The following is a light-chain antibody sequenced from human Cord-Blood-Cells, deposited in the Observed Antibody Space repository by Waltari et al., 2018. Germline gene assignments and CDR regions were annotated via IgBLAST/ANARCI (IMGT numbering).Light chain of an antibody. CDR2: VAS. J-gene: IGKJ1*01. CDR1: QSISSW. Sequence: DIQMTQHRSTIPASVDDRATITCRACQSISSWLASYKKKPGKAPTLLIYVASSFESGVPSRFSGSGSGTEFTLTISSLQPDDFATYYCQQYNSYWTFGQGTKVEIK. CDR3: QQYNSYWT. V-gene: IGKV1-5*01.